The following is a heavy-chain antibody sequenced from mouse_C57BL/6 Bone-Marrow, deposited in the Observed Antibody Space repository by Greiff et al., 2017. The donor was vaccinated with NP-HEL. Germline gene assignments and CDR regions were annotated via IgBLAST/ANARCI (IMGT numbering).Heavy chain of an antibody. J-gene: IGHJ2*01. Sequence: EVKLMESGGGLVQPGGSLSLSCAASGFTFTDYYMSWVRQPPGKELEWLGFIRNKANGYTTEYSVSVKGRFTISRDNSQSILYLQMNALRAEDSATYYCARSFLYGGYLYYFDYWGQGTTLTVSS. CDR2: IRNKANGYTT. V-gene: IGHV7-3*01. D-gene: IGHD2-3*01. CDR1: GFTFTDYY. CDR3: ARSFLYGGYLYYFDY.